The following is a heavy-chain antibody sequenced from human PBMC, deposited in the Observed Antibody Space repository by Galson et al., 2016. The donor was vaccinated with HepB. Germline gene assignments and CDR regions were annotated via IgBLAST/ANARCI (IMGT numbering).Heavy chain of an antibody. D-gene: IGHD3-10*01. V-gene: IGHV3-43*01. CDR1: GFTFDDYT. J-gene: IGHJ6*02. CDR2: ISWDGRSP. CDR3: GKDWGSLWESSGKGMDV. Sequence: SLRLSCAVSGFTFDDYTMHWVRQAPGKGLEWISLISWDGRSPFYTDSVEGRFTISRDNRKNTRYLQMNSLTIDDTAVYYCGKDWGSLWESSGKGMDVWGQGTTVIVSS.